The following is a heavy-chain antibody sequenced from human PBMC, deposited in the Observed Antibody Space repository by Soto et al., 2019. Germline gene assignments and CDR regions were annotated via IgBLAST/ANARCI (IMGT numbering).Heavy chain of an antibody. CDR2: IWYDGSNK. CDR3: ARVAAPHYYDSSGYYYDY. Sequence: QMQLVEFGGGVVQPGRSLRLSCAASGFTFSSYGMHWVRQAPGKGLEWVAVIWYDGSNKYYADSVKGRFTISRDNSKNTLYLQMNSLRAEDTAVYYCARVAAPHYYDSSGYYYDYWGQGTLVTVSS. V-gene: IGHV3-33*01. D-gene: IGHD3-22*01. J-gene: IGHJ4*02. CDR1: GFTFSSYG.